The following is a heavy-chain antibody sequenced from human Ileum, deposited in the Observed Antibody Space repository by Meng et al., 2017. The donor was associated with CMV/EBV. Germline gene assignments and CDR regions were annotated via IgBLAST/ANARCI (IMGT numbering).Heavy chain of an antibody. Sequence: GGSLRLSCAASGFTFSDYGIHWVRQAPGKGLEWVAFIRYDENNKYYVDSVKGRFTISRDNSKNTVYLQMNSLRAEDTAVYYCAKDRRHLGNDYDYDMDVWGQGTTVTVSS. D-gene: IGHD1-14*01. V-gene: IGHV3-30*02. CDR1: GFTFSDYG. CDR3: AKDRRHLGNDYDYDMDV. CDR2: IRYDENNK. J-gene: IGHJ6*02.